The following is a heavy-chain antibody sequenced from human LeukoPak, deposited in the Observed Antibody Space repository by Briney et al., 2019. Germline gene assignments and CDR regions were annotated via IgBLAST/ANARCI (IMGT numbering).Heavy chain of an antibody. Sequence: GASVKVSCKASGYTFTNYAMNWVRQTPGQGLEWMGWINTNTGNPTYAQGFTGRFVFSLDTSVSTAYLQISSLKSEDTALYYCARGPTYSSGYRFDYWGQGTLVTVSP. J-gene: IGHJ4*02. CDR3: ARGPTYSSGYRFDY. CDR2: INTNTGNP. CDR1: GYTFTNYA. D-gene: IGHD3-22*01. V-gene: IGHV7-4-1*02.